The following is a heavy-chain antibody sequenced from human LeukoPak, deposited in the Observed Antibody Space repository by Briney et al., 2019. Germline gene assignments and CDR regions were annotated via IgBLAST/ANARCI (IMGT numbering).Heavy chain of an antibody. CDR3: ARDYPNDCSSRSCPSPFDY. CDR1: GFTFSRYS. Sequence: PGESLRLSCAASGFTFSRYSMAWVRQAPGKGLEWVSSITLSNSISYADSVRGRFTISRANAWNSLYLQTNSLRAEDTAIYYCARDYPNDCSSRSCPSPFDYWGQGILVTVSP. D-gene: IGHD2-2*01. J-gene: IGHJ4*02. CDR2: ITLSNSI. V-gene: IGHV3-21*01.